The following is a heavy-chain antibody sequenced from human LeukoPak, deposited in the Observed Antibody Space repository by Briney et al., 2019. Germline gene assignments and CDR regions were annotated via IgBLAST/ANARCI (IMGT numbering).Heavy chain of an antibody. CDR3: ARTPEYSGRRGFLDL. V-gene: IGHV4-59*12. J-gene: IGHJ2*01. Sequence: SETLSLTCTVSGGSISSYYWNWIRQPPGKGLERIGFIYYSGSTNYNPSLKGRVTISVDTSKNQSSLKLSSVTAADTAVYYCARTPEYSGRRGFLDLWGRGTLVTVSS. D-gene: IGHD5-12*01. CDR2: IYYSGST. CDR1: GGSISSYY.